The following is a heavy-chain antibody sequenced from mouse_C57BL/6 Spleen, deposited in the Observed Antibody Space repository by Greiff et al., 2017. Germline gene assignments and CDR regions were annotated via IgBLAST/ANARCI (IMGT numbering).Heavy chain of an antibody. D-gene: IGHD2-4*01. CDR3: ARYDYDYDY. CDR1: GYSFTGYY. Sequence: EVKLQESGPELVKPGASVKISCKASGYSFTGYYMNWVKQSPEKSLEWIGEINPSTGGTTYNQKFKAKATLTVDKSSSTAYMQLKSLTSEDSAVYYCARYDYDYDYWGQGTTLTVSS. CDR2: INPSTGGT. J-gene: IGHJ2*01. V-gene: IGHV1-42*01.